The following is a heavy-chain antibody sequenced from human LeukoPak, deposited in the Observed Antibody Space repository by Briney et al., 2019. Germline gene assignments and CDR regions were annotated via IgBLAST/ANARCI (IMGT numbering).Heavy chain of an antibody. CDR3: ARDRGIVATRESYYYYGMDV. J-gene: IGHJ6*02. CDR2: IYHSGST. V-gene: IGHV4-38-2*02. D-gene: IGHD5-12*01. CDR1: GYSISSGYY. Sequence: SETLSLTCTVSGYSISSGYYWGWIRQPPGKGLEWIGSIYHSGSTYYNPSLKSRVTISVDTSKNQFSLKLSSVTAADTAVYYCARDRGIVATRESYYYYGMDVWGQGTTVTVSS.